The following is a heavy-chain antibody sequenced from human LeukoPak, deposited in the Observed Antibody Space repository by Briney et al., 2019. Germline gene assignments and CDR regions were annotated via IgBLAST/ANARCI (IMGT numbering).Heavy chain of an antibody. Sequence: GGSLRLSCAASGFTFSSYWMHWVRQAPGQGLVWVSRIKSDGSSTNYADFVKGRFTMSRDNAKNTLYLQMNSLRAEDTAVYYCARDNSSVFDHWGQGALVTVSS. J-gene: IGHJ4*02. V-gene: IGHV3-74*01. CDR2: IKSDGSST. D-gene: IGHD6-6*01. CDR3: ARDNSSVFDH. CDR1: GFTFSSYW.